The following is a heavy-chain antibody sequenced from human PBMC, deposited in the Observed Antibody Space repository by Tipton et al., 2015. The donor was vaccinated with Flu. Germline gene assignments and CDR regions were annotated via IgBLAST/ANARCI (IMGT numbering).Heavy chain of an antibody. CDR2: INQDGGAE. Sequence: SLRPSCAASGFTTSTYWLGWVRQAPGRGLEWVGNINQDGGAEYYVDSVKGRFTISRDNAKNSLYLQMNSLRAEDTAVYYCARILGSRSIFEYWGQGTLVTVSS. V-gene: IGHV3-7*03. CDR1: GFTTSTYW. J-gene: IGHJ4*02. D-gene: IGHD1-26*01. CDR3: ARILGSRSIFEY.